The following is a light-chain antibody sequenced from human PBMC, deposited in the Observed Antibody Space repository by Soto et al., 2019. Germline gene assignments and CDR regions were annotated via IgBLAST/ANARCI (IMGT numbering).Light chain of an antibody. CDR3: QQYNNWPPLT. Sequence: EIVMTQSPATLSVSPGERATLSCRASKSVSSDLAWYQQKPGQAPRLLMYGASTRATGIPARFSGSGSGTEFTLTISSLQSEDFAVYYCQQYNNWPPLTFGGGTKVEI. CDR2: GAS. V-gene: IGKV3-15*01. CDR1: KSVSSD. J-gene: IGKJ4*01.